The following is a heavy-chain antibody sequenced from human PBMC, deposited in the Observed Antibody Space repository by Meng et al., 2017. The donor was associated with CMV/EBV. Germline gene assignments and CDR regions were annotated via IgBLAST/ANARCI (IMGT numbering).Heavy chain of an antibody. J-gene: IGHJ6*02. CDR1: GGSFSGYY. CDR2: ISSSSSYI. V-gene: IGHV3-21*01. Sequence: ETLSLTCAVYGGSFSGYYWSWVRQAPGKGLEWVSSISSSSSYIYYADSVKGRFTISRDNAKNSLYLQMNSLRAEDTAVYYCARYLSIAAQFPREGMDVWGQGTTVTVSS. CDR3: ARYLSIAAQFPREGMDV. D-gene: IGHD6-13*01.